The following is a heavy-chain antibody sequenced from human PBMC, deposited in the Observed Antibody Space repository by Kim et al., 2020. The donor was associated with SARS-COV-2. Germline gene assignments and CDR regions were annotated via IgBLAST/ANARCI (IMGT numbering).Heavy chain of an antibody. V-gene: IGHV4-31*03. D-gene: IGHD3-3*01. CDR2: IYYSGST. CDR1: GGSISSGGYY. CDR3: ARAKRITIFGVVKCFDY. Sequence: SETLSLTCTVSGGSISSGGYYWSWIRQYPGKGLEWIGYIYYSGSTYYNPSLKSRVTISVDTSKNQFSLKLSSVTAADTAVYYCARAKRITIFGVVKCFDYWGQGTLVTVSS. J-gene: IGHJ4*02.